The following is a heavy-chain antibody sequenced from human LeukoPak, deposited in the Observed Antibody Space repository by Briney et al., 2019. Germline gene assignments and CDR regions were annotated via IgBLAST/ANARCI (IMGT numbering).Heavy chain of an antibody. CDR3: VRRYSSSWYAPFDY. CDR1: GYTFTSYA. D-gene: IGHD6-13*01. V-gene: IGHV1-3*01. CDR2: INAGNGNT. Sequence: ASVKVSCKASGYTFTSYAMHWVRQAPGQRLEWMGWINAGNGNTKYSQKFQGRVTIIRDTSASTAYMELSSLRSEDTAVYYCVRRYSSSWYAPFDYWGQGTLVTVSS. J-gene: IGHJ4*02.